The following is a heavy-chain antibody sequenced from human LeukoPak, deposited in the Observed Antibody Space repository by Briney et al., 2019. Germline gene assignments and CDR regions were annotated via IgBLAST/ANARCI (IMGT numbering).Heavy chain of an antibody. CDR1: GFTFSGSA. Sequence: GGSLKLSCAASGFTFSGSAMHWVRQASGIGLEWVGRIRSKANSYATAYAASVKGRFTISRDDSKNTAYLQMNSLKTEDTAVYYCTSPGYCSSTSYYTFDYWGQGTLVTVSS. J-gene: IGHJ4*02. CDR3: TSPGYCSSTSYYTFDY. V-gene: IGHV3-73*01. D-gene: IGHD2-2*01. CDR2: IRSKANSYAT.